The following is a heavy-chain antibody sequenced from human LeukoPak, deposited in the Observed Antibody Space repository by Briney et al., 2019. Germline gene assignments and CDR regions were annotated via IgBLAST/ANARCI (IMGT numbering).Heavy chain of an antibody. V-gene: IGHV3-30*02. CDR2: IRSDGSNK. J-gene: IGHJ5*02. D-gene: IGHD6-13*01. Sequence: GGSLRLSCAASGFTFSSYGMHWVRQAPGKGLEWVAFIRSDGSNKSYADSVKGRFTISRDNSKNTLYLQMNSLRAEDTAVYYCARIGYSSSWYNRWSVGPVFPWGQGTLVTVSS. CDR1: GFTFSSYG. CDR3: ARIGYSSSWYNRWSVGPVFP.